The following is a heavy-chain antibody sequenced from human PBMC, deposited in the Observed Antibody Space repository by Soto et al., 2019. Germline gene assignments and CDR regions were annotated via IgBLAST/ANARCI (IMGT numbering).Heavy chain of an antibody. CDR3: ARLPPIVVVVAATPRDYYYMDV. D-gene: IGHD2-15*01. CDR2: INHSGST. CDR1: GGSFSGYY. V-gene: IGHV4-34*01. Sequence: QVQLQQWGAGLLKPSETLSLTCAVYGGSFSGYYWSWIRQPPGKGLEWIGEINHSGSTNYNPSLQRRVTISVDTSKNQFSLKLSSVTAADTAVYYCARLPPIVVVVAATPRDYYYMDVWGKGTTVTVSS. J-gene: IGHJ6*03.